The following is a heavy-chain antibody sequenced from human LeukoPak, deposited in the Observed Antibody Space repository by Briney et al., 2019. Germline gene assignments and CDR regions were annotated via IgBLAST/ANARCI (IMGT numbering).Heavy chain of an antibody. J-gene: IGHJ5*02. CDR1: GFTFSSYA. V-gene: IGHV3-23*01. Sequence: QSGGSLRLSCAASGFTFSSYAMSWVRQAPGKGLEWVSAISGSGGSTYYADSVKGRFTISRDNSKNKLYLQMNSLRAEDTAVYYCAKDKYSPNINNWFDPWGQGTLVTVSS. CDR2: ISGSGGST. D-gene: IGHD5-18*01. CDR3: AKDKYSPNINNWFDP.